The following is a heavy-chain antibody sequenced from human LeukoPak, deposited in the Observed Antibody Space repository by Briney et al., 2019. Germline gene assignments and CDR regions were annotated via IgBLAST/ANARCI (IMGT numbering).Heavy chain of an antibody. V-gene: IGHV4-59*01. CDR2: IYYSGST. CDR3: ASLKNYYDSSGYLVTDALDI. CDR1: GASISSYY. D-gene: IGHD3-22*01. Sequence: SETLSLTCTVSGASISSYYWSWIRQPPGKGLEWIGYIYYSGSTNYNPSLKSRVTISVDTSKNQFSLKLSSVTAADTAVYYCASLKNYYDSSGYLVTDALDIWGQGTMVTVSS. J-gene: IGHJ3*02.